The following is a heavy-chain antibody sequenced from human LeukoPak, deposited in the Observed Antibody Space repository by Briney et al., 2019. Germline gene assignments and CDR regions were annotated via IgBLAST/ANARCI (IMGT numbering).Heavy chain of an antibody. V-gene: IGHV3-15*01. J-gene: IGHJ4*02. D-gene: IGHD3-16*01. CDR3: AADSRMIPAQIDF. Sequence: GGSLRLSCAVSGFTFSNAWMSWVRQAPGKGQEWDGRIKSRTNGGTKDNPPPQKGKITIPRDDSKTTLYLQMNNLKAEDAAVYYCAADSRMIPAQIDFWGQGTLVTVSP. CDR2: IKSRTNGGTK. CDR1: GFTFSNAW.